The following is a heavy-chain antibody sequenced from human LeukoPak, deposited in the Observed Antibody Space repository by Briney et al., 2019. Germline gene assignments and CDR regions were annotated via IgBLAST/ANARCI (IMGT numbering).Heavy chain of an antibody. J-gene: IGHJ6*02. V-gene: IGHV1-8*01. CDR1: GYTFTSYD. CDR3: ARASRWGNYYYYYYGMDV. Sequence: ASVKVSCKASGYTFTSYDINWVRQATGQGLEWMGWMNPNCGNTGYAQKFQGRVTMTRNTSISTAYMELSSLRSEDTAVYYCARASRWGNYYYYYYGMDVWGQGTTVTVSS. D-gene: IGHD6-13*01. CDR2: MNPNCGNT.